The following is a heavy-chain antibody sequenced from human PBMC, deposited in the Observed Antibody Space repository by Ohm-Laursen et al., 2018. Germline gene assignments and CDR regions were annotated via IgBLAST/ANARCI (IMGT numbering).Heavy chain of an antibody. V-gene: IGHV3-53*01. J-gene: IGHJ3*02. CDR3: ARVMRAGNTGYAFDI. D-gene: IGHD1/OR15-1a*01. CDR2: IYTDGST. CDR1: GFTVSSSY. Sequence: SLRLSCTASGFTVSSSYMSWVRQAPGKGLDWVSLIYTDGSTYYADSVKGRLTISRDNSKNTLYLQMDSLRTEDTAVYYCARVMRAGNTGYAFDIWGQGTMVTVSS.